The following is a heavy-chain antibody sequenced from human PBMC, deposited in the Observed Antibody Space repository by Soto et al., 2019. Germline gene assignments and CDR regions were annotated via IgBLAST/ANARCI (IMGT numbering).Heavy chain of an antibody. V-gene: IGHV3-73*01. Sequence: AGGSLRLSCAASGFTLSGSAMHWVRQASGKGLEWVGRIRSKANSYATAYAASVKGRFTISRDDSKNTAYLQMNSLKTEDTAVYYCTSLGDILTSFDIWGQGTMVTVSS. CDR3: TSLGDILTSFDI. CDR1: GFTLSGSA. J-gene: IGHJ3*02. D-gene: IGHD3-9*01. CDR2: IRSKANSYAT.